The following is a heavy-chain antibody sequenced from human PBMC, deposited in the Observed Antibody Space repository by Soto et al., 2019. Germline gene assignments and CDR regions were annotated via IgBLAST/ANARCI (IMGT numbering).Heavy chain of an antibody. J-gene: IGHJ4*02. V-gene: IGHV3-9*01. Sequence: EVQLVESGGGLVQPGRSLRLSCAASGFTFDDYAMHWVRQAPGKGLEWVSGISWNSGSIGYADSVKGRFTISRDNAKNSLYLQMNXLRAEDTALYYCAKGTQTFYDFWSGYYDYWGQGTLVTVSS. D-gene: IGHD3-3*01. CDR1: GFTFDDYA. CDR2: ISWNSGSI. CDR3: AKGTQTFYDFWSGYYDY.